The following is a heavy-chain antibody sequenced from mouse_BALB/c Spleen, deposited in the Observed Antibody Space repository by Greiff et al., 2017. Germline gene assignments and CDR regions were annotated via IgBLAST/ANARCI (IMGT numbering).Heavy chain of an antibody. V-gene: IGHV7-3*02. CDR1: GFTFTDYY. J-gene: IGHJ3*01. CDR3: ARDMAMSTAFAY. CDR2: IRNKANGYTS. Sequence: EVMLVESGGGLVQPGGSLRLSCATSGFTFTDYYMSWVRQPPGKALEWLGFIRNKANGYTSEYSASVKGRFTISRDNSQSILYLQMNTLRAEASASYYCARDMAMSTAFAYWGQGTLVTVSA. D-gene: IGHD2-4*01.